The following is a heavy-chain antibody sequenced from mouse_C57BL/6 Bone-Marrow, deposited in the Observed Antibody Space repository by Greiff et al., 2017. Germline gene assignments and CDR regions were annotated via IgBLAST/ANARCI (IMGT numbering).Heavy chain of an antibody. CDR3: ARDRGLRLDWYFDV. CDR2: ISYDGSN. CDR1: GYSITSGYY. J-gene: IGHJ1*03. V-gene: IGHV3-6*01. D-gene: IGHD2-4*01. Sequence: ESGPGLVKPSQSLSLTCSVTGYSITSGYYWNWIRQFPGNKLEWMGYISYDGSNNYNPSLKNRISITRDTSKNQFFLKLNSLTTEDTATYYCARDRGLRLDWYFDVWGTGTTVTVSS.